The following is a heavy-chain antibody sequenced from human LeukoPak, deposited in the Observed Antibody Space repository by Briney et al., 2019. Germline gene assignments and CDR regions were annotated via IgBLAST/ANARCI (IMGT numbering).Heavy chain of an antibody. Sequence: SVRVSCKASGGTFSSYAISWVRQAPGQGLEWMGGIIPIFGTANYAQKFQGRVTITTDESTSTAYMELSSLRSEDTPVYYCAAMTTVSENYYYYYMDVWGKGTTVTVSS. CDR2: IIPIFGTA. D-gene: IGHD4-11*01. CDR1: GGTFSSYA. V-gene: IGHV1-69*05. CDR3: AAMTTVSENYYYYYMDV. J-gene: IGHJ6*03.